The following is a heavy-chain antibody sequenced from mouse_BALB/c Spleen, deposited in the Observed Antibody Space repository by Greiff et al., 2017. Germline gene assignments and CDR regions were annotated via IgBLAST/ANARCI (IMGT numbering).Heavy chain of an antibody. CDR1: GYTFTSYW. D-gene: IGHD1-2*01. CDR2: INPSTGYT. Sequence: QVQLQQSGAELAKPGASVKMSCKASGYTFTSYWMHWVKQRPGQGLEWIGYINPSTGYTEYNQKFKDKATLTADKSSSTAYMQLSSLTSEDSAVYYCARGDYGYWFAYWGQGTLVTVSA. CDR3: ARGDYGYWFAY. V-gene: IGHV1-7*01. J-gene: IGHJ3*01.